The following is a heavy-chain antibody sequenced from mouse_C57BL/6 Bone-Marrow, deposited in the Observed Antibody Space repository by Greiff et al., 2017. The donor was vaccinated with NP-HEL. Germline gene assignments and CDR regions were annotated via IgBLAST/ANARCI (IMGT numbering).Heavy chain of an antibody. CDR2: IYPRSGNT. D-gene: IGHD3-2*02. CDR3: ALDSSGSYYFDY. Sequence: QVQLKESGAELARPGASVKLSCKASGYTFTSYGISWVKQRTGQGLEWIGEIYPRSGNTYYNEKFKGKATLTADKSSSTAYMELRSLTSEDSAVYFCALDSSGSYYFDYWGQGTTLTVSS. V-gene: IGHV1-81*01. J-gene: IGHJ2*01. CDR1: GYTFTSYG.